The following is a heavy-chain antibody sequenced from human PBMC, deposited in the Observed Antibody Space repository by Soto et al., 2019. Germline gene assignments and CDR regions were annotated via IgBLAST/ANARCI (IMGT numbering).Heavy chain of an antibody. Sequence: PGGSLRLSCAASGFTFSNYRMHWVRQAPGKGLEWVAVISYDGSNKYYADSVKGRFTISRDNAKNTLYLQMNSLRAEDMAVYYCARAGYYDFWSGYHYGMDVWGQGTTVTVSS. CDR2: ISYDGSNK. CDR1: GFTFSNYR. J-gene: IGHJ6*02. V-gene: IGHV3-30*03. D-gene: IGHD3-3*01. CDR3: ARAGYYDFWSGYHYGMDV.